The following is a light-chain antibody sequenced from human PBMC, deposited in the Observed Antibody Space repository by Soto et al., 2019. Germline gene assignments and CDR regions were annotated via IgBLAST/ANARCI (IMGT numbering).Light chain of an antibody. V-gene: IGLV1-47*02. CDR3: AAWDDNLNAYV. CDR2: LGD. CDR1: TSNIGTFY. Sequence: QSALTQPPSASSTPGQTVTISCSGSTSNIGTFYVYWYQHLPGTAPKLLIYLGDQRASGVSDRFSGSKSGTSASLAINGLRSDDGADYYCAAWDDNLNAYVFGSGTKVTVL. J-gene: IGLJ1*01.